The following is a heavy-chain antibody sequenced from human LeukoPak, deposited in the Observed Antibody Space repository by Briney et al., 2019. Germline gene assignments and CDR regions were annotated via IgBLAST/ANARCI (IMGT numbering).Heavy chain of an antibody. CDR1: GYTFTSYG. V-gene: IGHV1-18*01. CDR3: AREGNYYDGSGYLFDY. J-gene: IGHJ4*02. D-gene: IGHD3-22*01. CDR2: ISAYNGNT. Sequence: GASVKVSCKASGYTFTSYGISWVRQAPGQGLEWMGWISAYNGNTNYAQKLQGRVTMTTDTSTSTAYMELRSLRSDDTAVYYCAREGNYYDGSGYLFDYWGQGTLVTVSS.